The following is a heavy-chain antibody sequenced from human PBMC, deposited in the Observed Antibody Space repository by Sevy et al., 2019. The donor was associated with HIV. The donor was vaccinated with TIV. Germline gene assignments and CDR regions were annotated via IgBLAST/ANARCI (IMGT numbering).Heavy chain of an antibody. Sequence: GGSLRLSCAASGFTFSSYWMHWVRQAPGKGLVWVSRINSDGSSTSYADSVKGRFTISRDNAKNTLYLQMNSLRAEDTAVYYCARGDSSSWYNYYYYMDVWGKGTTLTVSS. J-gene: IGHJ6*03. CDR2: INSDGSST. V-gene: IGHV3-74*01. CDR1: GFTFSSYW. D-gene: IGHD6-13*01. CDR3: ARGDSSSWYNYYYYMDV.